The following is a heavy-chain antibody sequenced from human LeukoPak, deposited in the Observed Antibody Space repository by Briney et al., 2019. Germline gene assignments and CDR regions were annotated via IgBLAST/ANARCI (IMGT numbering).Heavy chain of an antibody. CDR3: ATDRGYSGYDPVHH. CDR2: ISAYNGNT. CDR1: GYTFTSYG. Sequence: ASVKVSCKASGYTFTSYGISWVRQAPGQGLEWMGWISAYNGNTNYAQKLQGRVTMTTDTSTSTAYMELRSLRSDDTAVYYCATDRGYSGYDPVHHWGQGTLVTVSS. J-gene: IGHJ5*02. D-gene: IGHD5-12*01. V-gene: IGHV1-18*01.